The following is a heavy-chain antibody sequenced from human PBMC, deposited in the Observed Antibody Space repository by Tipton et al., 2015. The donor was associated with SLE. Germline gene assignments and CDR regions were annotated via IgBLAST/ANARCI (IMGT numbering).Heavy chain of an antibody. CDR2: ISNDGGTT. D-gene: IGHD3-16*01. V-gene: IGHV3-30*04. CDR1: GFTFSHST. J-gene: IGHJ6*02. CDR3: ASIMTTKIRSDV. Sequence: SLRLSCAASGFTFSHSTVHWVRQAPGKGLEWVAVISNDGGTTFYADSVKGRFTVSRDNAKNSLYLQMNNLRVDDTAVYYCASIMTTKIRSDVWGQGTTVTVSS.